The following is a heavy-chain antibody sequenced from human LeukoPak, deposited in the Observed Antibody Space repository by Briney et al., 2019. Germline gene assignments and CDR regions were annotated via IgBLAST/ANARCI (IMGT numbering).Heavy chain of an antibody. D-gene: IGHD6-19*01. CDR1: GFTFSSHG. J-gene: IGHJ4*02. V-gene: IGHV3-33*01. CDR3: ARETGAVAGFDY. CDR2: IWYDGSKK. Sequence: GGSLRLSCAASGFTFSSHGMHWVRQAPGKGLGWVAIIWYDGSKKYYGESVKGRFTISRDNSKNTVYLQMNSLRAEDTAVYYCARETGAVAGFDYWGRGTLVTVSS.